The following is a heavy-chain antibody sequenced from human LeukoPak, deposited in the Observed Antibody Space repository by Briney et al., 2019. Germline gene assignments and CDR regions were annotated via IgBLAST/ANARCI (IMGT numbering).Heavy chain of an antibody. CDR2: ISSSSSYI. D-gene: IGHD4-11*01. CDR1: GFTFSSYE. Sequence: GGSLRLSCAASGFTFSSYEMNWVRQAPGKGLEWVSSISSSSSYIYYADSVKGRFTISRDNAKNSLYLQMNSLRAEDTAVYYCARAVTTDYAFDIWGQGTMVTVSS. V-gene: IGHV3-21*01. CDR3: ARAVTTDYAFDI. J-gene: IGHJ3*02.